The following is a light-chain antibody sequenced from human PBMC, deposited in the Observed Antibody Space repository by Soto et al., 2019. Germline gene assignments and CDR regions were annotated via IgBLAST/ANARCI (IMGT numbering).Light chain of an antibody. CDR2: LAP. V-gene: IGKV2-28*01. J-gene: IGKJ5*01. CDR3: MHALQPPNT. CDR1: QCLLYSKGDNY. Sequence: DIVMTQSPLSLGLTPGEPTSIFCRCSQCLLYSKGDNYFDWYLXKPGQSPQPXIYLAPNRASGGPARCSGSGSGTYFTLTISRVEAEDVALYNCMHALQPPNTCGQGTRPEN.